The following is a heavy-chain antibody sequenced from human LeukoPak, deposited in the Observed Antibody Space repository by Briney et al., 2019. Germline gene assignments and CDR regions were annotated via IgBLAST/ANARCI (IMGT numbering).Heavy chain of an antibody. J-gene: IGHJ4*02. CDR3: ARALMGSSGLDY. CDR1: GGSISSSGYY. Sequence: SETLSLTCTVSGGSISSSGYYWGWIRQPPGKGLEWIGSIYYSGSTYYNPSLKSRVTISLDTSKNQFSLKLNSVTAEDTAVYYCARALMGSSGLDYWGQGTLVTVSS. V-gene: IGHV4-39*07. CDR2: IYYSGST. D-gene: IGHD3-22*01.